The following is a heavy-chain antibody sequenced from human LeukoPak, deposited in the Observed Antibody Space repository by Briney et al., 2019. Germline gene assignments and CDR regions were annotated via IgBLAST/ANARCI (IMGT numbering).Heavy chain of an antibody. V-gene: IGHV3-33*01. CDR2: IGYEGSHK. CDR3: ARDVPDSGNYYPDAFDI. D-gene: IGHD3-10*01. Sequence: GGSLRLSCAASGFTFSHYGMHWVRQAPGKGREWVAVIGYEGSHKYYADSVKGRFTISRDHSKDTLNLQMNSLRAEDTAVYYCARDVPDSGNYYPDAFDIWGQGTMVTVSS. J-gene: IGHJ3*02. CDR1: GFTFSHYG.